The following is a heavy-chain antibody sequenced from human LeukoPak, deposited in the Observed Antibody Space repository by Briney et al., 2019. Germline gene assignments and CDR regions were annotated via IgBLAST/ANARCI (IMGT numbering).Heavy chain of an antibody. CDR3: AKAYYDSSGYYYEDAFDI. J-gene: IGHJ3*02. D-gene: IGHD3-22*01. CDR2: ISGSGGST. Sequence: PGGSLRLFCAASGFTFSSYAVSWVRQAPGKGLGWVSAISGSGGSTSYADSVKGRFTISRDNSKTTLYLQMNSLRAEDTAVYYCAKAYYDSSGYYYEDAFDIWGQGTMVTVSS. V-gene: IGHV3-23*01. CDR1: GFTFSSYA.